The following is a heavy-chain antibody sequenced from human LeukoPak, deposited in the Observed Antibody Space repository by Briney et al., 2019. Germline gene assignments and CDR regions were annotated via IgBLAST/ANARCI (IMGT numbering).Heavy chain of an antibody. J-gene: IGHJ4*02. CDR1: GGSISSYY. D-gene: IGHD3-3*01. CDR3: ASLRFWAFDY. CDR2: IYYSGST. V-gene: IGHV4-59*01. Sequence: SETLSLTCTVSGGSISSYYWSWIRQPPGKGLEWIGYIYYSGSTNYNPSLKSRVTISVDTSRNQFSLKLSSVTAADTAVYYCASLRFWAFDYWGQGTLVTVSS.